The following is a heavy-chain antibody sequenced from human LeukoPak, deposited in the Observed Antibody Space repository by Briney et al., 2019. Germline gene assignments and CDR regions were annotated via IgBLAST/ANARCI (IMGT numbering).Heavy chain of an antibody. D-gene: IGHD1-1*01. CDR2: INPDASTT. Sequence: GGSLRLFCAASGFTFSTYWMHWGRQAPGKGLVWVSRINPDASTTNYADSVRGRFTISRDNAKNTLYLQMNSLRAEDTALYHCTRGGLEPIDSWGQGTLVTVSS. CDR1: GFTFSTYW. V-gene: IGHV3-74*01. CDR3: TRGGLEPIDS. J-gene: IGHJ4*02.